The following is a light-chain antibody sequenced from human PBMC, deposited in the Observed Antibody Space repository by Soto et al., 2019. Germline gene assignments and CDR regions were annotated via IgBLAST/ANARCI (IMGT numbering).Light chain of an antibody. Sequence: QSVLTQPASVSGSPGQSITISCTGTSSDVGSYNLVSWYQQHPGKAPKLMIYEGSKRPSGVSNRFSGSKSGNTASLTISGLLAEDEADDYCCSYSGSSTPVVFGGGTKVTVL. CDR3: CSYSGSSTPVV. CDR1: SSDVGSYNL. V-gene: IGLV2-23*01. CDR2: EGS. J-gene: IGLJ2*01.